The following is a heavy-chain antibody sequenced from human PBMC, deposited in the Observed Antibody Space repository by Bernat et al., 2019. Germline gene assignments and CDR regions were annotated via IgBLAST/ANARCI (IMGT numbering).Heavy chain of an antibody. CDR1: GFTFSSYA. J-gene: IGHJ3*02. D-gene: IGHD3-10*01. Sequence: EVQLVESGGGLVQPGGSLRLSCAASGFTFSSYAMHWVRQAPGKGLEYVSAISSNGGSTYYANSVKGRFTISRDNSKNTLYLQMGSLRAEDMAVYYCAREGFGEYRACDAFDIWGQGTMVTVSS. CDR3: AREGFGEYRACDAFDI. CDR2: ISSNGGST. V-gene: IGHV3-64*01.